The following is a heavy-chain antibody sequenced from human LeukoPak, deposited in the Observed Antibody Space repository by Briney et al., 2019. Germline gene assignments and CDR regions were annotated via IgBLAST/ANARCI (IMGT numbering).Heavy chain of an antibody. J-gene: IGHJ4*02. D-gene: IGHD3-16*02. CDR2: INHSGST. Sequence: SETLSLTCAVYGGSFSGYYWSWIRQPPGKGLEWTGEINHSGSTNYNPSLKSRVTISVDTSKNQFSLKLSSVTAADTAVYYCARRLMITFGGVIVIRPGYFDYWGQGTLVTVSS. CDR1: GGSFSGYY. V-gene: IGHV4-34*01. CDR3: ARRLMITFGGVIVIRPGYFDY.